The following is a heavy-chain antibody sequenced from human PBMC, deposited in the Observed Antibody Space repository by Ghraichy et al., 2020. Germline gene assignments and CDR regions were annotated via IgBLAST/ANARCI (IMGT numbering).Heavy chain of an antibody. J-gene: IGHJ6*02. Sequence: SETLSLTCTVSGGSIRTGDYYWSWIRQPPGKGLEWIGYIYNSGNTYYNPSLKSRVIISGDTSQNQFSLTLNSATAADTAVYYCATRSLDETVMVTDYYYGIDVWGQGTTVIVSS. CDR2: IYNSGNT. CDR3: ATRSLDETVMVTDYYYGIDV. CDR1: GGSIRTGDYY. V-gene: IGHV4-30-4*01. D-gene: IGHD5-18*01.